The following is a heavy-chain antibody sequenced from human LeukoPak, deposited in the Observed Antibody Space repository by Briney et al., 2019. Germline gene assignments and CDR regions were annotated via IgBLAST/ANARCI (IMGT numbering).Heavy chain of an antibody. CDR2: INPSGGST. CDR1: GYTFTSYY. D-gene: IGHD6-13*01. CDR3: ATSYSSSWPHYYYYYGMDV. V-gene: IGHV1-46*01. J-gene: IGHJ6*02. Sequence: ASVKVSCKASGYTFTSYYMHWVRQAPGQGLEWMGIINPSGGSTSYAQKFQGRVTMTRDTSTSTVYMELSSLRSEDTAVYYCATSYSSSWPHYYYYYGMDVWGQGTTVTVSS.